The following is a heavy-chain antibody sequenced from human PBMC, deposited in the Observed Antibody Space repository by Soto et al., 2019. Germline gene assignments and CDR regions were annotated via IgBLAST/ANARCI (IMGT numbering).Heavy chain of an antibody. CDR1: GYSFTNYW. V-gene: IGHV5-51*01. CDR3: ARHSGIAEDGTH. J-gene: IGHJ1*01. D-gene: IGHD6-13*01. CDR2: IYPGDSDT. Sequence: GESLKISCKGSGYSFTNYWIGWVRQMPGKGLEWMGVIYPGDSDTRYSPSFQGQVAISADKSINTAYLQWSSLKASDTAMYYCARHSGIAEDGTHWGQGTLVTVSS.